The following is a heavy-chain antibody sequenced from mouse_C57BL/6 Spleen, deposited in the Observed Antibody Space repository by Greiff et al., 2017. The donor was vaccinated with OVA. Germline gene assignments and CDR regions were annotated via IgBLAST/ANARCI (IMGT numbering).Heavy chain of an antibody. V-gene: IGHV1-19*01. CDR3: ARNGYDDGWDFSY. Sequence: VQLQQSGPVLVKPGASVKMSCKASGYTFTDYYMNWVKQSHGKSLEWIGVINPYNGGTSYNQKFKGKATLTVDKSSSTAYMELNSLTSEDSAVYYCARNGYDDGWDFSYWGQGTLVTVSA. CDR2: INPYNGGT. CDR1: GYTFTDYY. J-gene: IGHJ3*01. D-gene: IGHD2-2*01.